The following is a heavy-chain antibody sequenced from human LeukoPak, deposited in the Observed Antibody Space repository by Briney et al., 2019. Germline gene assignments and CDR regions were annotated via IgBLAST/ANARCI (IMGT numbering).Heavy chain of an antibody. CDR1: GFTFSNYN. V-gene: IGHV3-21*01. D-gene: IGHD3-22*01. J-gene: IGHJ6*02. Sequence: GGSLRLSCAASGFTFSNYNMNWFRQAPGKGLEWVSSISSRGLSVFSADSVKGRFTISRDSAKTSLYLQMNSLRAEDTAVYYCARRYDSSGFSIDYYYAMDVWGQGTTVTVSS. CDR3: ARRYDSSGFSIDYYYAMDV. CDR2: ISSRGLSV.